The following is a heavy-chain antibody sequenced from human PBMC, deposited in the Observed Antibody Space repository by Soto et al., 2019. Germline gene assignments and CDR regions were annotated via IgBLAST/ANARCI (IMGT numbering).Heavy chain of an antibody. V-gene: IGHV3-23*01. CDR1: VFTFSSYA. J-gene: IGHJ6*02. D-gene: IGHD6-6*01. CDR2: ISGSGDST. Sequence: GSLRLSCAASVFTFSSYAMSWVRQAPGKGLEWVSTISGSGDSTYYADSVKGRFTISRDNSKNTLYLQMNSLRAEDTAVYYCATPLYSSSNYYYYGMDVWGQGTTVTVSS. CDR3: ATPLYSSSNYYYYGMDV.